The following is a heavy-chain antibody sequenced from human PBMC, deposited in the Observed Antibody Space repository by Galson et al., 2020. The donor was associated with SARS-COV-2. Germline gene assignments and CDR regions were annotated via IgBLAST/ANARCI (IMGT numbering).Heavy chain of an antibody. D-gene: IGHD3-3*01. Sequence: GGSLRLSCFTSGFSFSSYWMTWVRQAPGKGLEWVANIKQDGSEKGYVDSVKGRFTISRDNAKNSLFLQMSSLTADDTAVYFCARDWQADLWGGLALDRWGQGTKVTVSS. CDR2: IKQDGSEK. CDR1: GFSFSSYW. V-gene: IGHV3-7*01. J-gene: IGHJ3*02. CDR3: ARDWQADLWGGLALDR.